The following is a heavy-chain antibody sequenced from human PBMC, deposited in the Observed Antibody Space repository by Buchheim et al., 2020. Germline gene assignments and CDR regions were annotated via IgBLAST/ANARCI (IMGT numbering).Heavy chain of an antibody. J-gene: IGHJ4*02. V-gene: IGHV1-46*01. Sequence: QVQLVQSGAEVKKPGASVKVSCKASGYTFTSYYMHWVRQAPGQGLEWMGIINPRGGSTSYVQKFQGRVIMTRDTSKSTVDMELSSLRSEDTAVYYCARGLGYCSGGSCYSHFDYWGQGTL. CDR2: INPRGGST. D-gene: IGHD2-15*01. CDR1: GYTFTSYY. CDR3: ARGLGYCSGGSCYSHFDY.